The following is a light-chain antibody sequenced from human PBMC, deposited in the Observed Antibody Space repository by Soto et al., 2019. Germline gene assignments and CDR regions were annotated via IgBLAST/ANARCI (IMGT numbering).Light chain of an antibody. CDR1: QSITIW. CDR3: QHYNSFSWT. Sequence: DIEMTQAPSTLSASVGDRVTITCRARQSITIWLAWYQQKPGKAPKLLIFDASNLESGVPSRFSGSGSGTEFTLTISSLQPDDFATYYCQHYNSFSWTFGQGTKVEIK. CDR2: DAS. J-gene: IGKJ1*01. V-gene: IGKV1-5*01.